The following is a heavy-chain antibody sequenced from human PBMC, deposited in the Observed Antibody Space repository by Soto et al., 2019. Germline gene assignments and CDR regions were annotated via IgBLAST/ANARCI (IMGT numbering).Heavy chain of an antibody. CDR3: ARRRSSSSVGIYYYYYGMDV. CDR1: GYSFTSYW. V-gene: IGHV5-10-1*01. Sequence: GESLKISCKGSGYSFTSYWISWVRQMPGKGLEWMGRIDPSDSYTNYSPSFQGHVTISADKSISTAYLQWSSLKASETAMYYCARRRSSSSVGIYYYYYGMDVWGQGTTVTVSS. D-gene: IGHD6-6*01. CDR2: IDPSDSYT. J-gene: IGHJ6*02.